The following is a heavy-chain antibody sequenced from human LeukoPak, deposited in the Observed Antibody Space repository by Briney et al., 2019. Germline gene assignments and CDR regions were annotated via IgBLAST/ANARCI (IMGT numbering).Heavy chain of an antibody. Sequence: GGSLRLSCAASGFTVSSNYMSWVRQPPGKGLEWVSIIYSDRTTNYADSVRGRFIISRDNSKNTVYLQMNSLRADDTAVYYCAREVPPKFDNWGQGTLVTVSS. V-gene: IGHV3-53*01. CDR3: AREVPPKFDN. CDR2: IYSDRTT. J-gene: IGHJ4*02. CDR1: GFTVSSNY.